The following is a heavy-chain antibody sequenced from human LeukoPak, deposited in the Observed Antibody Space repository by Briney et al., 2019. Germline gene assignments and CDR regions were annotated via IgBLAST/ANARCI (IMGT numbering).Heavy chain of an antibody. V-gene: IGHV4-39*02. CDR1: GDSISRSTYY. D-gene: IGHD6-25*01. J-gene: IGHJ4*02. CDR3: ARSSGTGTFSY. CDR2: VYYGRSP. Sequence: SSETLSLTCTVSGDSISRSTYYWAWIRQPPGKGLEWIGSVYYGRSPYLNPSLESRATISVDTSKNHFSLKMSSVTAADTAVYYCARSSGTGTFSYWGQGTLVTVSS.